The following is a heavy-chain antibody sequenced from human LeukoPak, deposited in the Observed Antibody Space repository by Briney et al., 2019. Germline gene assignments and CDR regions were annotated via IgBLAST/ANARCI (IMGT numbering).Heavy chain of an antibody. CDR3: AREGGNYYDSSGYYYEGGYFDY. D-gene: IGHD3-22*01. V-gene: IGHV4-59*11. Sequence: SETLSLTCTVSGGSISSHYWSWIRQPPGKGLEWIGYIYYSGSTNYNPSLKSRVTISVDTSKNQFSQKLSSVTAADTAVYYCAREGGNYYDSSGYYYEGGYFDYWGQGTLVTVSS. J-gene: IGHJ4*02. CDR2: IYYSGST. CDR1: GGSISSHY.